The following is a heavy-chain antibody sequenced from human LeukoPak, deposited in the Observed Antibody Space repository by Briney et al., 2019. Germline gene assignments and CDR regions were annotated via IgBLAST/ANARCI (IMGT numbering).Heavy chain of an antibody. CDR3: VRGLPWRFDY. CDR2: TYYRSKWRN. J-gene: IGHJ4*02. CDR1: GDSVSSNSAA. Sequence: SQTLSLTCAISGDSVSSNSAAWNWIRQSPSRGLEWLGRTYYRSKWRNDYAVSVKSRITISPDTSKNQFSLQLNSVTPEDTSVYYCVRGLPWRFDYWGQGTLVTVSS. V-gene: IGHV6-1*01.